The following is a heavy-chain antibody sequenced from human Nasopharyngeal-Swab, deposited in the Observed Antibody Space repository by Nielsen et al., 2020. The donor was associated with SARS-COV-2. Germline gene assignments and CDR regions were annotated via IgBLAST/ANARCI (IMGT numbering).Heavy chain of an antibody. D-gene: IGHD3-22*01. V-gene: IGHV4-34*01. J-gene: IGHJ6*02. CDR2: INHSGST. CDR3: ARGTVYYYDSSGYYYYYYYGMDV. Sequence: WIRQPPGKGLEWIGEINHSGSTNYNPSLKSRVTISVDTSKNQFSLKLSSVTAVDTAVYYCARGTVYYYDSSGYYYYYYYGMDVWGQGTTVTVSS.